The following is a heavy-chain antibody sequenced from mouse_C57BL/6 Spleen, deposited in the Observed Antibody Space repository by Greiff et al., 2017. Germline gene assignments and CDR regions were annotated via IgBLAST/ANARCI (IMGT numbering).Heavy chain of an antibody. D-gene: IGHD2-5*01. CDR1: GYTFTSYG. J-gene: IGHJ3*01. V-gene: IGHV14-1*01. CDR2: IDPEDGDT. Sequence: EVQVQQSGAELARPGASVKLSCKASGYTFTSYGISWVKQRTGQGLEWIGRIDPEDGDTEYAPKFQGKATMTADTSSNTAYLQLSSLTSEDTAVYYCTTSYSNYVFAYWGQGTLVTVSA. CDR3: TTSYSNYVFAY.